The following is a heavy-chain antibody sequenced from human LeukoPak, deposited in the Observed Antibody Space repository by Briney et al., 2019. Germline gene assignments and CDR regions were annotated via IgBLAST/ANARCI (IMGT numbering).Heavy chain of an antibody. Sequence: GGSLRLSCAASVFTFSSYGMHWVRQAPGKGLEWVAFIRYDGSNKYYADSVKGRFTISRDNSKNTLYLQTNSLRAEDTAVYYCANFPVAGTRRDDYWGQGTLVTVSS. D-gene: IGHD6-19*01. CDR3: ANFPVAGTRRDDY. J-gene: IGHJ4*02. CDR1: VFTFSSYG. CDR2: IRYDGSNK. V-gene: IGHV3-30*02.